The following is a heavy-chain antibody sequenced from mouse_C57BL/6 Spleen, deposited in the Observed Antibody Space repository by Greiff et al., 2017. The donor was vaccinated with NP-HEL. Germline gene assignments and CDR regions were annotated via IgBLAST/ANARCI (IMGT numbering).Heavy chain of an antibody. V-gene: IGHV1-59*01. Sequence: QVQLQQPGAELVRPGTSVKLSCKASGYTFTSYWMHWVKQRPGQGLEWIGVIDPSDSYTNYNQKFKGKATLTVDTSSSTAYMQLSSLTSRDSAVYYCARGIYYDYDGIDYWGQGTTLTVSS. CDR3: ARGIYYDYDGIDY. J-gene: IGHJ2*01. CDR1: GYTFTSYW. D-gene: IGHD2-4*01. CDR2: IDPSDSYT.